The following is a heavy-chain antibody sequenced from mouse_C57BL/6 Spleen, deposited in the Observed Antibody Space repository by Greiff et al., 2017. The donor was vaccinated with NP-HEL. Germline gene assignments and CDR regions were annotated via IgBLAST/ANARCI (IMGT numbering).Heavy chain of an antibody. CDR3: ARIDGYLYYFDD. V-gene: IGHV14-2*01. D-gene: IGHD2-3*01. J-gene: IGHJ2*01. CDR2: IDPEGGET. Sequence: VQLQQSGAELVKPGASVKLSCTASGFNITDYYMHWVKQRTEQGLEWIGRIDPEGGETKYAPKFQGKATITADTSSNTAYLQLSSLTSEDTAVYYCARIDGYLYYFDDWGKGTTLSVSS. CDR1: GFNITDYY.